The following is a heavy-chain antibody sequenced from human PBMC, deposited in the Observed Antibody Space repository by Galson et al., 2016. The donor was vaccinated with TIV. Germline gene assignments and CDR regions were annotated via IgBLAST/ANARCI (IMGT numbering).Heavy chain of an antibody. Sequence: SLRLSCAASGFAVSYKHMIWVRQTPGKGLEWVSLIYSSDTTSYADSVRGRFTISRDNSRNTLFLEMNSLRVEDTAIYYCARGGRGAAYPNNFDHWGQGTLVTVSS. V-gene: IGHV3-53*01. CDR3: ARGGRGAAYPNNFDH. CDR2: IYSSDTT. CDR1: GFAVSYKH. D-gene: IGHD1-26*01. J-gene: IGHJ4*02.